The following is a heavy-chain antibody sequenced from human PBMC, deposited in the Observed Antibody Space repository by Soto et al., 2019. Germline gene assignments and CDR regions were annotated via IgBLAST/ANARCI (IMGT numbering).Heavy chain of an antibody. J-gene: IGHJ4*02. CDR3: ARDFGCGGGDCYSQIALDY. CDR1: GGTFSSYT. V-gene: IGHV1-69*08. Sequence: QVQLVQSGAEVKKPGSSVKVSCKASGGTFSSYTISWVRQAPGQGLEWMGRIIPILGIANYAQKFQGRVTITADKXXSXAXXELSSLRSEDTAVYYCARDFGCGGGDCYSQIALDYWGQGTLVTVSS. CDR2: IIPILGIA. D-gene: IGHD2-21*02.